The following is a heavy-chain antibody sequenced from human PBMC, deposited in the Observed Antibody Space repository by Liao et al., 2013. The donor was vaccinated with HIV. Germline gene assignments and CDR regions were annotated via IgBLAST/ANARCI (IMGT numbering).Heavy chain of an antibody. CDR2: FFYSGST. J-gene: IGHJ4*02. CDR1: GGSINNVY. V-gene: IGHV4-59*01. D-gene: IGHD6-6*01. CDR3: ARVGEGYSRSSLYFDS. Sequence: QVQLQESGPGLVKPSETLSLTCTVSGGSINNVYWSWIRQPPGKGLEWIGYFFYSGSTKYTPSLESRVTISVDTSKNQLSLKLSSVTAADTAVYYCARVGEGYSRSSLYFDSWGQGTLVTVSS.